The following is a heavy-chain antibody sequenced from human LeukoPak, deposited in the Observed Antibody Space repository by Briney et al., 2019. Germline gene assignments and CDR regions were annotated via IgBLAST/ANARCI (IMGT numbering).Heavy chain of an antibody. CDR1: GFTFSSYA. CDR2: ISYDGSNK. Sequence: RGSLRLSCAASGFTFSSYAMHWVRQAPGKGLEWVAVISYDGSNKYYADSVKGRFTISRDNSKNTLYLQMNSLRAEDTAVYYYEGEYYDYVWGSYRYTLWGQGTLVTVSS. CDR3: EGEYYDYVWGSYRYTL. D-gene: IGHD3-16*02. J-gene: IGHJ4*02. V-gene: IGHV3-30*01.